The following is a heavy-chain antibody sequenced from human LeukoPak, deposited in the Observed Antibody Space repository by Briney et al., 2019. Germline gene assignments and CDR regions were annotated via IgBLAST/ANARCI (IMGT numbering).Heavy chain of an antibody. Sequence: GASVKVSCKASGYTFTSYYMHWVRQAPGQGLEWMGIINPSGGSTSYAQKFQGRVTMTRDTSTSTVYTELSSLRSEDTAVYYCARDQVIVVVPAAMPDYWGQGTLVTVSS. CDR2: INPSGGST. V-gene: IGHV1-46*01. CDR1: GYTFTSYY. CDR3: ARDQVIVVVPAAMPDY. D-gene: IGHD2-2*01. J-gene: IGHJ4*02.